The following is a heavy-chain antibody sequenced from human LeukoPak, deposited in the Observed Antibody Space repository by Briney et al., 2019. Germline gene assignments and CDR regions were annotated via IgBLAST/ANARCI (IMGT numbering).Heavy chain of an antibody. CDR1: GGSISSYY. J-gene: IGHJ3*02. D-gene: IGHD3-9*01. CDR3: ARVSYDILTGYRAFDI. CDR2: IYYSGST. Sequence: SETLSLTCTVSGGSISSYYWSWIRQPPGKGLEWIGYIYYSGSTNYNPSLKSRVTISVDTSKNQFSLKLSSVTAADTAVYYCARVSYDILTGYRAFDIWGQGTMVTVSS. V-gene: IGHV4-59*01.